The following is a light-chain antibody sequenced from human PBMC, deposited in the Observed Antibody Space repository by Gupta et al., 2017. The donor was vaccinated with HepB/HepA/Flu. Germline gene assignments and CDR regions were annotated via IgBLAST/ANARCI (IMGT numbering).Light chain of an antibody. Sequence: QSALTHHASVSGSPAQSTTTSCTGTSSDVGGYNYVSWYQQHPGKAPKLMIYDVSNRPSGVSIRFSVSKSGNTASLTISGLQAEDEADYDCSSYTSSSPVVFGGGTKLTVL. CDR2: DVS. J-gene: IGLJ2*01. CDR3: SSYTSSSPVV. V-gene: IGLV2-14*03. CDR1: SSDVGGYNY.